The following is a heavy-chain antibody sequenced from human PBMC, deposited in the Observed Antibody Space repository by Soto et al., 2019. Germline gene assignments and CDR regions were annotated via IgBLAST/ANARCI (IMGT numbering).Heavy chain of an antibody. CDR2: ISYDGSNK. CDR1: GFTFSSYA. D-gene: IGHD3-10*01. CDR3: ARGGPGGRPNYFDY. Sequence: GGSLRLSCAASGFTFSSYAMHWVRQAPGKGLEWVAVISYDGSNKYYADSVKGRFTISRDNSKNTLYLQMNSLRAEDTAVYYCARGGPGGRPNYFDYWGQGTLVTVSS. V-gene: IGHV3-30*04. J-gene: IGHJ4*02.